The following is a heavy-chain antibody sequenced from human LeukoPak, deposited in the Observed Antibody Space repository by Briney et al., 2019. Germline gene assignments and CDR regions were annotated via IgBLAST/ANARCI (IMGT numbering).Heavy chain of an antibody. J-gene: IGHJ6*03. CDR1: GGSISSGSYY. V-gene: IGHV4-61*02. Sequence: SETLSLTCTVSGGSISSGSYYWSWIRQPAGKGLEWIGRIYTSGSTNYNPSLKSRVTISVDTSKNQFSLKLSSVTAADTAVYYCARDGGYYYYMDVWGKGTTVTVSS. CDR2: IYTSGST. CDR3: ARDGGYYYYMDV. D-gene: IGHD2-15*01.